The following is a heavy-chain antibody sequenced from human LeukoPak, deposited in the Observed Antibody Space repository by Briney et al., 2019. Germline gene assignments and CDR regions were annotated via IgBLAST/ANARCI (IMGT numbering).Heavy chain of an antibody. J-gene: IGHJ4*02. CDR2: IIPILGIA. Sequence: SVKVSCKASGGTFSSYAISWVRQAPGQGLEWMGRIIPILGIANYAQKFQGRVTITADKSTSTAYMELSSLRSEDTAVYYCASGIVVVPDRFDYWGQGTLVTVSS. V-gene: IGHV1-69*04. CDR3: ASGIVVVPDRFDY. D-gene: IGHD2-15*01. CDR1: GGTFSSYA.